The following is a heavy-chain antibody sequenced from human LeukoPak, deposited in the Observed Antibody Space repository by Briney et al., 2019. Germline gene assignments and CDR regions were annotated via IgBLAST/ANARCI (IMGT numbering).Heavy chain of an antibody. V-gene: IGHV1-2*02. D-gene: IGHD3-16*01. CDR1: GYTFADYY. J-gene: IGHJ4*02. CDR2: INPHNGGT. CDR3: ARRSLGVRRGGPDY. Sequence: ASVKVSCKASGYTFADYYMHWVRQAPGQGLEWMGWINPHNGGTSYAQKFQDRVTMTRDKSISTAYLQWSSLKASDTAMYYCARRSLGVRRGGPDYWGQGTLVTVSS.